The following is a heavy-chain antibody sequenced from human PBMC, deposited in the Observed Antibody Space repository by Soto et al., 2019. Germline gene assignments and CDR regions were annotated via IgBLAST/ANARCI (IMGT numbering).Heavy chain of an antibody. Sequence: SETLSLTCAVYGGSFSGYYWSWIRQPPGKGLEWIGEINHSGSTNYSPSLKSRVTISVDTSKNQFSLKLSSVTAADTAVYYCGAYCGGDCYPSYYYGMDVWGQGTTVTVSS. D-gene: IGHD2-21*02. V-gene: IGHV4-34*01. J-gene: IGHJ6*02. CDR2: INHSGST. CDR1: GGSFSGYY. CDR3: GAYCGGDCYPSYYYGMDV.